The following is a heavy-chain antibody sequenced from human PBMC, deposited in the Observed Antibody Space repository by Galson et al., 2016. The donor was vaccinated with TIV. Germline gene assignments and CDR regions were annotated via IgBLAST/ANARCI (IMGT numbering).Heavy chain of an antibody. V-gene: IGHV6-1*01. D-gene: IGHD6-19*01. CDR3: ATASALPHWLVIHFDS. J-gene: IGHJ4*02. CDR2: AHYSPRLHN. CDR1: SPSHSISTPP. Sequence: APSSPSHSISTPPRDWIGLPPATLLEWLRWAHYSPRLHNHYLLSRKSRITINPDTSTNQFSLQLNSVTPEDTAVYYCATASALPHWLVIHFDSWGQGTLVTVSS.